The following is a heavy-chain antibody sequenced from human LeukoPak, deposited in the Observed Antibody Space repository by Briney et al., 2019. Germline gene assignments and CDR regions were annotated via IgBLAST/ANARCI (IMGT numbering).Heavy chain of an antibody. Sequence: PSETLSLTCTVSGGSISSYYWSWIRQPAGKGLEWIGRIYTSGSTNYNPSLKSRVTMSVDTSKNQFSLKLSSVTAADTAVYYYARVFSGYVEQPFDYWGQGTLVTVSS. CDR1: GGSISSYY. V-gene: IGHV4-4*07. CDR2: IYTSGST. D-gene: IGHD5-12*01. CDR3: ARVFSGYVEQPFDY. J-gene: IGHJ4*02.